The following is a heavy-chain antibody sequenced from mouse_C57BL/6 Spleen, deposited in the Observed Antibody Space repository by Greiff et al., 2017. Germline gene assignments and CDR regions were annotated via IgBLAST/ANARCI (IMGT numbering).Heavy chain of an antibody. CDR2: IDPETGGT. J-gene: IGHJ3*01. CDR3: TRLSSFAY. V-gene: IGHV1-15*01. CDR1: GYTFTDYE. Sequence: VKLLESGAELVRPGASVTLSCKASGYTFTDYEMHWVKQTPVHGLEWIGAIDPETGGTAYNQKFKGKAILTADKSSSTAYMELRSLTSEDSAVYYCTRLSSFAYWGQGTLVTVSA.